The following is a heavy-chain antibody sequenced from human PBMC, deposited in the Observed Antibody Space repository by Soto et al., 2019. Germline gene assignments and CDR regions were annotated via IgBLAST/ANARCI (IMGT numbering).Heavy chain of an antibody. Sequence: GGSLRLSCAASGFTFSDYYMSWIRQAPGKGLEWVSYISSSGSTIYYADSVKGRFTISRDNAKNSLYLQMNSLRAEDTAVYYCASHESDFWSGYSYDYYYYGMDVWGQGTTVTVSS. D-gene: IGHD3-3*01. CDR2: ISSSGSTI. V-gene: IGHV3-11*01. CDR3: ASHESDFWSGYSYDYYYYGMDV. J-gene: IGHJ6*02. CDR1: GFTFSDYY.